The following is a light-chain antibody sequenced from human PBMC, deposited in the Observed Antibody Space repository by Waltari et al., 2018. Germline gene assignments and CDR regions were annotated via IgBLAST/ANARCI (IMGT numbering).Light chain of an antibody. Sequence: IQLTQSPSSLSASVGERVTITCRASQGISSYLAWYQQKPGKAPELLIYAASTLQSGVPSRFSGSGSGTDFTLTISSLQPDDFATYYCQQLNSYPLSFGPGTKVDVK. CDR1: QGISSY. J-gene: IGKJ3*01. CDR3: QQLNSYPLS. CDR2: AAS. V-gene: IGKV1-9*01.